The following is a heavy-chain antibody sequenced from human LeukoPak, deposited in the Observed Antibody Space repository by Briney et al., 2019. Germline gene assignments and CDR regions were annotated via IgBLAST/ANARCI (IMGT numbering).Heavy chain of an antibody. Sequence: ASVKVSCKASGYTFTSYGISWVRQAPGQGLEWMGWISAYNGNTNYAQKLQGRVTMTTDTSTSTAYMELRSLRSEDTAVYYCARAPGYSYGYNWFDPWGQGTLVTVSS. CDR2: ISAYNGNT. D-gene: IGHD5-18*01. J-gene: IGHJ5*02. CDR3: ARAPGYSYGYNWFDP. V-gene: IGHV1-18*01. CDR1: GYTFTSYG.